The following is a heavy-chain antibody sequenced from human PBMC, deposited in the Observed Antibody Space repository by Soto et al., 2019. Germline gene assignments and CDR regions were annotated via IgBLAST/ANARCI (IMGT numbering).Heavy chain of an antibody. Sequence: QLQLQESGSGLVKPSQTLSLTCAVSGGSISSGGYSWSWIRQPPGKGLEWIGYIYHSGSTYYNPSLRSRVTISVERSKNQFSLKLSSVTAADTAVYDCAAAGGLPRYYWGQGTLVTVSS. V-gene: IGHV4-30-2*01. CDR3: AAAGGLPRYY. J-gene: IGHJ4*02. CDR1: GGSISSGGYS. D-gene: IGHD5-12*01. CDR2: IYHSGST.